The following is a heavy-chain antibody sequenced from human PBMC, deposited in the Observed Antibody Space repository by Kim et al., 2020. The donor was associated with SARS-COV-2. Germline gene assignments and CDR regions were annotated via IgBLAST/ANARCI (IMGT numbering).Heavy chain of an antibody. V-gene: IGHV4-4*02. CDR2: IYHSGST. D-gene: IGHD6-19*01. J-gene: IGHJ4*02. Sequence: SETLSLTCAVSGGSISSSNWWSWVRQPPGKGLEWIGEIYHSGSTNYNPSLKSRVTISVDKSKNQFSLKLSSVTAADTAVYYCARVWVSSGWTFDYWGQGTLVTVSS. CDR3: ARVWVSSGWTFDY. CDR1: GGSISSSNW.